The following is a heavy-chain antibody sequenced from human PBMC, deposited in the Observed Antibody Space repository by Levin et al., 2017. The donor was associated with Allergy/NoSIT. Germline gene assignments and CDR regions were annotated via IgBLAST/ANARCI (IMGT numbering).Heavy chain of an antibody. CDR3: ARGGVSTGWFDF. V-gene: IGHV4-4*07. CDR2: IYSSGST. Sequence: PSETLSLTCTVSGGSISAYYWSWIRQPAGKGLEWLGRIYSSGSTNYNPSLKSRVIMSVDMSKNQFSLRLSSVAAADTAVYYCARGGVSTGWFDFWGQGTLAIVSS. J-gene: IGHJ4*02. D-gene: IGHD2-8*02. CDR1: GGSISAYY.